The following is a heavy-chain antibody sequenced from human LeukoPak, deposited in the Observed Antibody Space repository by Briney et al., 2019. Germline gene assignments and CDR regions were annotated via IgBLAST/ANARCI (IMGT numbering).Heavy chain of an antibody. Sequence: GRSLRLSCAASGFTFSSYGMHWVRQAPGKGLEWVAVIWYDGSNKYYADSVKGRFTISRDNSKNTLYLQMNSLRAEDTAVYYCARDPGPTYYYDSSGYSPPDYWGQGTLVTVSS. CDR2: IWYDGSNK. V-gene: IGHV3-33*01. CDR1: GFTFSSYG. CDR3: ARDPGPTYYYDSSGYSPPDY. D-gene: IGHD3-22*01. J-gene: IGHJ4*02.